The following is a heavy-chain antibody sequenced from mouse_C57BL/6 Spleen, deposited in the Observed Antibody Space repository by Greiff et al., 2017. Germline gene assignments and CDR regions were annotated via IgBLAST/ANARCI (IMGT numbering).Heavy chain of an antibody. V-gene: IGHV1-56*01. CDR1: GYTFTSHW. Sequence: QVQLQQSGPELVRPGASVKISCKAPGYTFTSHWMQWVRQRPGQGLEWIGEIFPGSGSTYYNEKFKGKATLTVDTSSSTAYMQLSSLTSEDSAVYFCARSMRVVATSDAMDYWCQGTSVTVSS. CDR3: ARSMRVVATSDAMDY. D-gene: IGHD1-1*01. CDR2: IFPGSGST. J-gene: IGHJ4*01.